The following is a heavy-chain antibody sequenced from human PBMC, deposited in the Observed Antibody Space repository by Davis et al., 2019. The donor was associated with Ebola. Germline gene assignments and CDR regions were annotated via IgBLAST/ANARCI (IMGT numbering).Heavy chain of an antibody. CDR2: IYYSGST. CDR3: ARAPFIDYYGMDV. D-gene: IGHD2-15*01. J-gene: IGHJ6*02. V-gene: IGHV4-59*01. Sequence: MPSQTLSPTCTVSGGSISSYYWSWIRQPPGKGLEWIGYIYYSGSTNYNPSLKSRVTISVDTSKNQFSLKLSSVTAADTAVYYCARAPFIDYYGMDVWGQGTTVTVSS. CDR1: GGSISSYY.